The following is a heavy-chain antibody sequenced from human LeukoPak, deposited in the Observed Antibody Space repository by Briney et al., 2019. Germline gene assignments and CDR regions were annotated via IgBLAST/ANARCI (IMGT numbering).Heavy chain of an antibody. J-gene: IGHJ6*03. CDR2: IIPIFGTA. CDR1: GYTFTIYG. Sequence: GASVKVSCKASGYTFTIYGISWVRQAPGQGLEWMGGIIPIFGTANYAQKFQGRVTITADESTSTAYMELSSLRSEDTAVYYCARRYYYYMDVWGKGTTVTVSS. CDR3: ARRYYYYMDV. V-gene: IGHV1-69*13.